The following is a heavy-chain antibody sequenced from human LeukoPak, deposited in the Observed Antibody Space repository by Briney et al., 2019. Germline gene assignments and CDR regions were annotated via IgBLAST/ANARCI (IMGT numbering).Heavy chain of an antibody. CDR1: GFTFSSYD. V-gene: IGHV3-13*01. CDR3: ASHPGSPEKDYYMDV. J-gene: IGHJ6*03. CDR2: IGTAGDT. D-gene: IGHD5-12*01. Sequence: GGSLRLSCAASGFTFSSYDMHWVRQATGKGLEWVSAIGTAGDTYYPGSVKGRFTISRENAKNSLYLQMNSLRAGDTAVYYCASHPGSPEKDYYMDVWGKGTTVTVSS.